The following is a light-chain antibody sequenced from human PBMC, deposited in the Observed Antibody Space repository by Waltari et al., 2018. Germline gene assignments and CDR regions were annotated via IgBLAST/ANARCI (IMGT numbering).Light chain of an antibody. CDR2: DAS. Sequence: AIQLTQSPSSLSASVGDRVTITCRASQAISSALAWYQQKPGKAPKVLIYDASSLESGVPSRFRGSGSGTYFTLTISSLQPEDFATYYCQQFNSFPITFGLGTRLDIK. V-gene: IGKV1-13*02. CDR3: QQFNSFPIT. CDR1: QAISSA. J-gene: IGKJ5*01.